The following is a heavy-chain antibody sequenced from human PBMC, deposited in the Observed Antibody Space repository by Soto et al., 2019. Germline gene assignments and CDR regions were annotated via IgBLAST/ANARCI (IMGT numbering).Heavy chain of an antibody. Sequence: EVQLVESGGGLVQPGGSLRLSCAASGFTFSSYSMNWVRQAPGTGLEWVSYISSSSSTIYYADSVKGRFTISRDNAKSTRYLQMNSLRDEDTAVYYCARDLSSSWYENDYWGQGTLVTVSS. V-gene: IGHV3-48*02. CDR1: GFTFSSYS. J-gene: IGHJ4*02. D-gene: IGHD6-13*01. CDR3: ARDLSSSWYENDY. CDR2: ISSSSSTI.